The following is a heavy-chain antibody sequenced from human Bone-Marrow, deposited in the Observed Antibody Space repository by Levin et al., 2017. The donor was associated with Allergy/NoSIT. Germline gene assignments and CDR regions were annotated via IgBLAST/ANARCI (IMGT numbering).Heavy chain of an antibody. V-gene: IGHV4-59*01. CDR2: IFYSGST. Sequence: PSETLSLTCSVSGDSMNTYYWTWIRQPPGKALEWIGYIFYSGSTNCAPSLKSRVTISIDTSKNQFSLKLSSVTAADTAIYYCARGPYDILTGIPGCFDPWGQGTLVTVSS. D-gene: IGHD3-9*01. CDR1: GDSMNTYY. CDR3: ARGPYDILTGIPGCFDP. J-gene: IGHJ5*02.